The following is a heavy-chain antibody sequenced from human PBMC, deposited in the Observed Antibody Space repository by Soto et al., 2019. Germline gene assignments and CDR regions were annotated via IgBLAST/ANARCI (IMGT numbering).Heavy chain of an antibody. CDR1: GFTLTAYA. V-gene: IGHV3-23*01. D-gene: IGHD2-21*01. Sequence: EVQLLESGGGLVQPGGSLRLSCTASGFTLTAYAINWVRRAPGKGLEWVSATTGGAGLTYYADSVKGRFSVSSDTPGNCLYLQLSSLRPEDTAIYFCAGVHRGSVARPTPLDPWGQGTLVTVSS. J-gene: IGHJ5*02. CDR3: AGVHRGSVARPTPLDP. CDR2: TTGGAGLT.